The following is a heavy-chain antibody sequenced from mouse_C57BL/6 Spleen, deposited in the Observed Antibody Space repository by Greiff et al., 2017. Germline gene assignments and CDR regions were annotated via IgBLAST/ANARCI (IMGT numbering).Heavy chain of an antibody. Sequence: EVQLQESGGGLVQPGGSLKLSCAASGFTFSDYYMYWVRQTPEKRLEWVAYISNGGGSTYYPDTVKGRFTISRDNAKNTLYLQMSRLKSEDTAMYYCARGASTMVTTRYFDVWGTGTTVTVSS. V-gene: IGHV5-12*01. CDR2: ISNGGGST. CDR1: GFTFSDYY. CDR3: ARGASTMVTTRYFDV. D-gene: IGHD2-2*01. J-gene: IGHJ1*03.